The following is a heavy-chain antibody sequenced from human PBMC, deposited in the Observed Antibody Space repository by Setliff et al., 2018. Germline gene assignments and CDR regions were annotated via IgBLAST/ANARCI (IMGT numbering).Heavy chain of an antibody. V-gene: IGHV4-34*01. CDR2: INHSGST. J-gene: IGHJ3*02. Sequence: PSETLSLTCAVYGGSFSGYYWSWIRQPPGRGLEWIGEINHSGSTNYNPSLKSRVTISVDTSKNQFSLKLSSVTAAETAVYYCARGADTVVAPYDAFDIWGQGTMVTVSS. D-gene: IGHD2-15*01. CDR3: ARGADTVVAPYDAFDI. CDR1: GGSFSGYY.